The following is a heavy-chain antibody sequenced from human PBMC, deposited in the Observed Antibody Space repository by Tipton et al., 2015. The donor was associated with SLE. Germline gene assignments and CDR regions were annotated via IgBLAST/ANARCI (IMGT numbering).Heavy chain of an antibody. CDR2: IYPGDSDT. J-gene: IGHJ3*02. Sequence: QLVQSGAEVKKPGESLKISCKGSGYSFTSYWIGWVRQMPGRGLEWMGIIYPGDSDTRYSPSFQGQVTISADKSISTAYLQWSSLKASDTAMYYCASRQYYYDSNGYYPPAFDIWGQGTMVTVSS. CDR1: GYSFTSYW. V-gene: IGHV5-51*01. CDR3: ASRQYYYDSNGYYPPAFDI. D-gene: IGHD3-22*01.